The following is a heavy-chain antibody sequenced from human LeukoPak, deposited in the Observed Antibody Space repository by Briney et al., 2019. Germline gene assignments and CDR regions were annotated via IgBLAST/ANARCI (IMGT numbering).Heavy chain of an antibody. Sequence: GESLKTSCRASGYKFTSYWIAWVRQMPGHGLEWMGSLYPLDFDKTYSPSFQGQVTMSADRSINTAYLQWSSLKASDTALYYCVRQIIVPGTSQLRTFDAWGQGTQVSVSS. CDR3: VRQIIVPGTSQLRTFDA. D-gene: IGHD2-8*01. J-gene: IGHJ4*02. V-gene: IGHV5-51*01. CDR1: GYKFTSYW. CDR2: LYPLDFDK.